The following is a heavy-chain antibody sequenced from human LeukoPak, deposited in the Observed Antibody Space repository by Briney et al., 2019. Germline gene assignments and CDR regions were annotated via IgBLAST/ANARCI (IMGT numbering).Heavy chain of an antibody. CDR2: INHSGST. CDR1: GGSFSGYY. Sequence: PSETLSLTCAVYGGSFSGYYWSWIRQPPGKGLEWIGEINHSGSTNYNPSLKSRVTISVDTSKNQFSLKLSSVTAADTAVYYCARGSPRVAGLSKDWYFDLWGRGTLVTVSS. D-gene: IGHD6-19*01. CDR3: ARGSPRVAGLSKDWYFDL. V-gene: IGHV4-34*01. J-gene: IGHJ2*01.